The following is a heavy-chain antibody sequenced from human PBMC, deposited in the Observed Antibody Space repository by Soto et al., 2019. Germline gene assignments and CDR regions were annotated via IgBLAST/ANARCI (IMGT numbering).Heavy chain of an antibody. CDR1: GGSFSGYY. J-gene: IGHJ5*02. D-gene: IGHD2-21*01. CDR3: ARVSETRILWRKGWFDP. CDR2: INHSGST. Sequence: PSETLSLTCAVYGGSFSGYYWSWIRQPPGKGLEWIGEINHSGSTNYNPSLKSRVTISVDTSKNQFSLKLSSVTAADTAVYYCARVSETRILWRKGWFDPWGQGTLVTVSS. V-gene: IGHV4-34*01.